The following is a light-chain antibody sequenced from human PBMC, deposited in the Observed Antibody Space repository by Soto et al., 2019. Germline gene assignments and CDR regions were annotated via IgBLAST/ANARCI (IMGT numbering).Light chain of an antibody. CDR1: RSVSSNY. Sequence: EIVLTQSPGTLSLSPGERATLSCRASRSVSSNYLAWYQQKPGQAPRLLIYGASSRATGIPGRFSGSGSGTDFTLTINRLEPEDFAVYYCQQYGSSPYTFGQGTKLEIK. CDR2: GAS. J-gene: IGKJ2*01. V-gene: IGKV3-20*01. CDR3: QQYGSSPYT.